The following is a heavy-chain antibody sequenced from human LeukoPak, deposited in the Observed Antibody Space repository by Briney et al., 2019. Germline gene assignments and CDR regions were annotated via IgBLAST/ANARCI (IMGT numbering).Heavy chain of an antibody. Sequence: GGSLRLSCAASGFTFTSYTMNWVRQAPGKGLEWISYIRTSGGVVSYTDSVRGLFTISTDSTKNSLYLQMNSLRDDDTAVYYCVRDQFYAFDVWGQGTMVTVSS. CDR1: GFTFTSYT. CDR3: VRDQFYAFDV. CDR2: IRTSGGVV. V-gene: IGHV3-48*02. J-gene: IGHJ3*01.